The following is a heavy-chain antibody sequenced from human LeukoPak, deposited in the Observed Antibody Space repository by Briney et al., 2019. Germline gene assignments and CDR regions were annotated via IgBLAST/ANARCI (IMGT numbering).Heavy chain of an antibody. V-gene: IGHV4-34*01. CDR1: GGSFSGYY. J-gene: IGHJ2*01. CDR2: INHSGST. CDR3: ARGVFEGYTDWYFDL. Sequence: SETLSLTCAVSGGSFSGYYWSWVRQPPGKGLEWIGEINHSGSTNYNTSLKSRVTISVDTSKNQFSLKLSSVTAADTAVYYCARGVFEGYTDWYFDLWGRGTLVTVSS. D-gene: IGHD5-18*01.